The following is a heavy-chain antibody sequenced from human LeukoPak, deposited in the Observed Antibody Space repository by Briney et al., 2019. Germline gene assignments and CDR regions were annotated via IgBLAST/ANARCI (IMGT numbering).Heavy chain of an antibody. CDR1: GYTFTSYG. Sequence: ASVKVSCKASGYTFTSYGISWVRQAPGQGLEWMGWISAYNGNTNYAQKLQGRVTMTTDTSTSTAYMELRSLRSDDTAVYYCARVTGYMIEDYFDYWGQGTLVTVSS. V-gene: IGHV1-18*01. CDR2: ISAYNGNT. CDR3: ARVTGYMIEDYFDY. J-gene: IGHJ4*02. D-gene: IGHD3-22*01.